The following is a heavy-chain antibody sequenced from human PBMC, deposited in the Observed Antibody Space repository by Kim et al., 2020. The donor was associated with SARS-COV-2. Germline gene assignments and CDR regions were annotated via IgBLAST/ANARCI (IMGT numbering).Heavy chain of an antibody. CDR2: IGVSGST. CDR3: AKEREGRSWGSYHEY. Sequence: GGSLRLSCTASGFTFSNSGMAWVRQAPGKGKEWVSAIGVSGSTFYPDSVKGRFIISRDNSENTLYLQMNSLRAEDTAIYYCAKEREGRSWGSYHEYWGQG. J-gene: IGHJ4*02. D-gene: IGHD1-26*01. CDR1: GFTFSNSG. V-gene: IGHV3-23*01.